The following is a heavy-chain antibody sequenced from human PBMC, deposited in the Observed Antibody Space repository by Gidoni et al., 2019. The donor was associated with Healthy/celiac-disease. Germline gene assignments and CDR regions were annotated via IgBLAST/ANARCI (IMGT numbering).Heavy chain of an antibody. CDR3: ARDRRDGGWIDY. J-gene: IGHJ4*02. CDR2: IYYSGST. V-gene: IGHV4-31*03. D-gene: IGHD6-19*01. Sequence: QVQLQESGPGLVKPSQTLSLPCTFSGGSISSGGYYWSWIRQHPGKGLEWIGYIYYSGSTYYNPSLKSRVTISVDTSKNQFSLKLSSVTAADTAVYYCARDRRDGGWIDYWGQGTLVTVSS. CDR1: GGSISSGGYY.